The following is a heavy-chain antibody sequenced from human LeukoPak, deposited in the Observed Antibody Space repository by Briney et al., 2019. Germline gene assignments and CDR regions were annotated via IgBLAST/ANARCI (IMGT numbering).Heavy chain of an antibody. V-gene: IGHV3-21*01. Sequence: GGSLRLSCAASGFTFSSYSMNRVRQAPGKGLEWVSSISSSSSYIYYADSVKGRFTISRDNAKNSLYLQMNSPRAEDTAVYYCARSGVSYYYDSSGYFDYWGQGTLVTVSS. J-gene: IGHJ4*02. CDR3: ARSGVSYYYDSSGYFDY. CDR1: GFTFSSYS. CDR2: ISSSSSYI. D-gene: IGHD3-22*01.